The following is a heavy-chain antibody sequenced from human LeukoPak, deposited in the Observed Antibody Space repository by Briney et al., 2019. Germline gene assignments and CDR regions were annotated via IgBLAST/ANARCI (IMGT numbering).Heavy chain of an antibody. V-gene: IGHV1-2*02. Sequence: ASVKVSCKASGYTFTGYYMHWVRQAPGQGLEWMGWINPNSGGTNYAQKFQGRVTMTRDTSISTAYMELSRLRSDDTAVYCCARDPDYGDSSTWFDPWGQGTLVTVSS. D-gene: IGHD4-17*01. CDR2: INPNSGGT. J-gene: IGHJ5*02. CDR3: ARDPDYGDSSTWFDP. CDR1: GYTFTGYY.